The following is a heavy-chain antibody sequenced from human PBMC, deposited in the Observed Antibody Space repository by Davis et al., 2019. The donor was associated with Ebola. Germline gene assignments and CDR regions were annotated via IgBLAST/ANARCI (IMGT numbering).Heavy chain of an antibody. Sequence: MPSETLSLTCAVYGGSFSGYYWSWIRQPPGKGLEWIGEINHSGSTNYNPSLKSRVTISVDTSKKQFSLKLSSVTAADTAVYYCVRRSNSPFDYWGQGTLVTVSS. V-gene: IGHV4-34*01. CDR2: INHSGST. CDR1: GGSFSGYY. CDR3: VRRSNSPFDY. J-gene: IGHJ4*02. D-gene: IGHD6-6*01.